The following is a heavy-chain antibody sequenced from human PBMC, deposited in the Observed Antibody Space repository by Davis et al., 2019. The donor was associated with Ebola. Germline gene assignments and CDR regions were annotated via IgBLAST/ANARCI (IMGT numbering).Heavy chain of an antibody. CDR3: ARGRGRDWGCY. CDR1: GFTFTGYS. V-gene: IGHV1-2*02. CDR2: INPNSGGT. Sequence: ASVPVSCQASGFTFTGYSMPWVRQAPGQGLEWMGWINPNSGGTNYAQKFQGRVTMTRDTSISTAYMELSRLRSDDAAVYYCARGRGRDWGCYWGQGTLVTVSS. D-gene: IGHD7-27*01. J-gene: IGHJ4*02.